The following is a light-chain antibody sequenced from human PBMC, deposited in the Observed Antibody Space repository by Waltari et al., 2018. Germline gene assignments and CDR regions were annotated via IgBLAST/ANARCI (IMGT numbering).Light chain of an antibody. CDR3: AVWDDSLGGV. CDR2: NDN. Sequence: QSVLTQPPPVSGTPGQRVPIYCSGSNSNIGGNSAHWYQPLPGKAPKLLIYNDNQGPSGVPDRFSASKSGTSASLAITGLQAEDEADYYCAVWDDSLGGVFGGGTKLTVL. CDR1: NSNIGGNS. J-gene: IGLJ3*02. V-gene: IGLV1-44*01.